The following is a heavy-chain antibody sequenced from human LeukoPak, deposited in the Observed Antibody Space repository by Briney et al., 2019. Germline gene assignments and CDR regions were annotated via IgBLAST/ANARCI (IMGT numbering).Heavy chain of an antibody. CDR2: IYHSGSP. Sequence: PSETLSLTCAVSGGSISSNNWWGWVRQPPGKGLEWIGEIYHSGSPNYNPSLNSRVTMSVDKSKNHFSLKLNSVTAADTAVYYCARLSSSWTDYYYGMDVWGQGTAVTVSS. CDR3: ARLSSSWTDYYYGMDV. CDR1: GGSISSNNW. J-gene: IGHJ6*02. V-gene: IGHV4-4*02. D-gene: IGHD6-13*01.